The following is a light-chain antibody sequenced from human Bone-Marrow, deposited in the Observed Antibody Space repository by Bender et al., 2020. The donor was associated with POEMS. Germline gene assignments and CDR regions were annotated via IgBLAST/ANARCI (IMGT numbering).Light chain of an antibody. V-gene: IGLV3-25*03. CDR2: NDI. Sequence: SFELTQSPSVSVSPGQTARITCSGDGLPRHFVHWYQQKPGQAPVLVIFNDIQRPSGVPERFSGSSSGTTVTLTISGVQAEAEADYYCQSADSSGTFTVFGGGTQLTVL. J-gene: IGLJ7*01. CDR1: GLPRHF. CDR3: QSADSSGTFTV.